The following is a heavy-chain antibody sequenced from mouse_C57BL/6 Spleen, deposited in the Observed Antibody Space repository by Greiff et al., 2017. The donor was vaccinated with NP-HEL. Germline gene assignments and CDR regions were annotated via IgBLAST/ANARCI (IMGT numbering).Heavy chain of an antibody. D-gene: IGHD1-1*01. CDR3: ARRELRYFDY. V-gene: IGHV1-59*01. J-gene: IGHJ2*01. CDR2: IDPSDSYT. Sequence: VQLQESGAELVRPGTSVKLSCKASGYTFTSYWMHWVKQRPGQGLEWIGVIDPSDSYTNYNQKFKGKATLTVDTSSSTAYMQLSSLTSEDSAVYYCARRELRYFDYWGQGTTLTVSS. CDR1: GYTFTSYW.